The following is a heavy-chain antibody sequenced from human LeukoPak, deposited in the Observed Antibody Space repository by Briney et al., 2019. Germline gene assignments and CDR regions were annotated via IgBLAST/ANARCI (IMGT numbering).Heavy chain of an antibody. V-gene: IGHV4-39*07. CDR1: GGSISSSSYY. D-gene: IGHD1-7*01. CDR2: IYYSGST. CDR3: ARVIGLELQWFDP. J-gene: IGHJ5*02. Sequence: PSETLSLTCTVSGGSISSSSYYWGWIRQPPGKGLEWIGSIYYSGSTYYNPSLKSRVTISVDTSKNQFSLKLSSVTAADTAVYYCARVIGLELQWFDPWGQGTLVTVSS.